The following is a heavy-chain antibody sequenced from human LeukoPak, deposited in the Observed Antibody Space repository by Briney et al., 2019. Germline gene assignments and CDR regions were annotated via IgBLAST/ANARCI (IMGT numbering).Heavy chain of an antibody. D-gene: IGHD3-10*01. J-gene: IGHJ6*02. CDR1: GFTFSSYG. CDR3: AKDQGLWFGGEDGMDV. V-gene: IGHV3-30*18. Sequence: GGSLRLSCAASGFTFSSYGMHWVRQAPGKGLEWVAVISYDGSNKYYADSVKGRFTISRDNSKNTLYLQMNSLRAEDTAVYYCAKDQGLWFGGEDGMDVWGQGTTVTVSS. CDR2: ISYDGSNK.